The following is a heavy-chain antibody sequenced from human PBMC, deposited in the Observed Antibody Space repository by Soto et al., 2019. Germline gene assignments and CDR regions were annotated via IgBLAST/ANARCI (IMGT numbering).Heavy chain of an antibody. CDR3: AKGGWQWLVYYYGMDV. CDR1: GFTFSSYA. V-gene: IGHV3-23*01. D-gene: IGHD6-19*01. J-gene: IGHJ6*02. CDR2: ISGSGGST. Sequence: GGSLRLSCAASGFTFSSYAMSWVRQAPGKGLEWVSAISGSGGSTYYADSVKGRFTISRDNSKNTLYLQMNSLRAEDTAVYYCAKGGWQWLVYYYGMDVWGQGTTVTVSS.